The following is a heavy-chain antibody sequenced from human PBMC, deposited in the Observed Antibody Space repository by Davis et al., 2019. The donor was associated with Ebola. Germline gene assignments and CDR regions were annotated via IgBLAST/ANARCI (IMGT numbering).Heavy chain of an antibody. CDR1: GYSFTSYW. J-gene: IGHJ4*02. CDR2: IDPSDSYT. Sequence: GESLKISCKGSGYSFTSYWISWVRQMPGKGLEWVGRIDPSDSYTDYSPSFQGQVTISADKSISTAYLQWSSLKASDTAMYYCARREGFRSPARWWGYWGQGTLVTVSS. D-gene: IGHD2-15*01. CDR3: ARREGFRSPARWWGY. V-gene: IGHV5-10-1*04.